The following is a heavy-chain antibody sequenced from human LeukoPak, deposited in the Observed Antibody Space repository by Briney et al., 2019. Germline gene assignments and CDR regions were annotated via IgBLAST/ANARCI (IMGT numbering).Heavy chain of an antibody. CDR2: ISVSGGVR. Sequence: GGSLRLSCVASGYPFSSYSMNWIRQAPGKGLEWVSYISVSGGVRSYADSVKGRFTISRDNSKNTLYLQMNSLRAEDTAVYYCARDHAPYGMDVWGQGTTVTVSS. CDR1: GYPFSSYS. CDR3: ARDHAPYGMDV. V-gene: IGHV3-48*01. J-gene: IGHJ6*02.